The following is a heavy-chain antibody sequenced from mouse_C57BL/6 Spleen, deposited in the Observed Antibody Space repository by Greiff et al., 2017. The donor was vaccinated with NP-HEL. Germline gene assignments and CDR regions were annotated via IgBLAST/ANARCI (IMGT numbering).Heavy chain of an antibody. J-gene: IGHJ4*01. D-gene: IGHD2-10*02. CDR2: ISNGGGST. V-gene: IGHV5-12*01. CDR3: ARSYDYYAMDY. Sequence: EVKVVESGGGLVQPGGSLKLSCAASGFTFSDYYMYWVRQTPEKRLEWVAYISNGGGSTYYPDTVKGRFTISRDNAKNTLYLQMSRLKSEDTAMYYCARSYDYYAMDYWGQGTSVTVSS. CDR1: GFTFSDYY.